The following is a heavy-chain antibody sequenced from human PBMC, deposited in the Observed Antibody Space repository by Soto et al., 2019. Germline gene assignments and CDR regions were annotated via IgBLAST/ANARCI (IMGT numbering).Heavy chain of an antibody. CDR2: ISSSSSYI. CDR1: GFTFSSYS. V-gene: IGHV3-21*01. CDR3: AREGEVYYYYGMDV. D-gene: IGHD3-10*01. Sequence: GESLKISCAASGFTFSSYSMNWVRQAPGKGLEWVSSISSSSSYIYYADSVKGRFTISRDNAKNSLYLQMNSLRAEDTAVYYCAREGEVYYYYGMDVWGQGTTVTVSS. J-gene: IGHJ6*02.